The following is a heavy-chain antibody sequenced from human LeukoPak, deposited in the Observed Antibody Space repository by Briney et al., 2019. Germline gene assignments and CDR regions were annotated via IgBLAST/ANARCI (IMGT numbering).Heavy chain of an antibody. Sequence: PSETLSLTCTVSGGSISSYYWSWIRQPPGKGLEWIGYIYYSGSTNYNPSLKSRVTISVDTSKNQFSLKLSSVTAADTAVYYCARAPYYYDSSGYLDYWAREPWSPSPQ. CDR1: GGSISSYY. CDR3: ARAPYYYDSSGYLDY. J-gene: IGHJ4*02. D-gene: IGHD3-22*01. V-gene: IGHV4-59*01. CDR2: IYYSGST.